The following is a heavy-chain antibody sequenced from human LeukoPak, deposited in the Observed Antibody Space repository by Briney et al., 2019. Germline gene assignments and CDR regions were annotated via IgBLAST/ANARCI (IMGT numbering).Heavy chain of an antibody. Sequence: SVKVSCKASGGTFSSYAISWVRQAPGQGLEWMGGIIPIFGTANYAQKFQGRVTITADESTSTAYMELSSLRSEDTAVYYCASFCSSTSCPQNSWGQGTLVTVSS. V-gene: IGHV1-69*13. CDR3: ASFCSSTSCPQNS. CDR2: IIPIFGTA. D-gene: IGHD2-2*01. J-gene: IGHJ4*02. CDR1: GGTFSSYA.